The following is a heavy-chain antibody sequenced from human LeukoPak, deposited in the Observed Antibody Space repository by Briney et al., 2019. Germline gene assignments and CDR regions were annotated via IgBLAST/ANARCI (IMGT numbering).Heavy chain of an antibody. V-gene: IGHV3-30*04. D-gene: IGHD3-10*01. CDR1: GFTFSSYV. J-gene: IGHJ4*02. CDR2: ISYDGSNK. CDR3: ARASAGPKIDY. Sequence: GGSLRLSCAASGFTFSSYVMHWVRQAPGKGLEWVAVISYDGSNKYYADSVKGRFTISRDNSKNTLYLQMNSLRAEDTAVYYCARASAGPKIDYWGQGTLVTVSS.